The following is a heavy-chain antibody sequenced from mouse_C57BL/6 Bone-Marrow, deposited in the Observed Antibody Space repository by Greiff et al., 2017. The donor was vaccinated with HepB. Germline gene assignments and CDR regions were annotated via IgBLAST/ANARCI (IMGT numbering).Heavy chain of an antibody. CDR1: GFTFSDAW. CDR2: IRNKANNHAT. J-gene: IGHJ2*01. V-gene: IGHV6-6*01. D-gene: IGHD3-2*02. CDR3: TGQLRLLYFDY. Sequence: EVKLVESGGGLVQPGGSMKLSCAASGFTFSDAWMDWVRQSPEKGLEWVAEIRNKANNHATYYAESVKGRFTISRDDSKSSVYLQMNSLRAEDTGIYYCTGQLRLLYFDYWGQGTTLTVSS.